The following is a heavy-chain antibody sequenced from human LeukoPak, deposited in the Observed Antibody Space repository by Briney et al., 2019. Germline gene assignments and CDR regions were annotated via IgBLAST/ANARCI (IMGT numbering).Heavy chain of an antibody. D-gene: IGHD3-10*01. V-gene: IGHV1-69*13. CDR3: ARSPTAITMVRGVIITGYYYMDV. CDR1: GYTFTSYG. CDR2: IIPIFGTA. J-gene: IGHJ6*03. Sequence: ASVKVSCKASGYTFTSYGISWVRQAPGQGLEWMGRIIPIFGTANYAQKFQGRVTITADESTSTAYMELSSLRSEDTAVYYCARSPTAITMVRGVIITGYYYMDVWGKGTTVTVSS.